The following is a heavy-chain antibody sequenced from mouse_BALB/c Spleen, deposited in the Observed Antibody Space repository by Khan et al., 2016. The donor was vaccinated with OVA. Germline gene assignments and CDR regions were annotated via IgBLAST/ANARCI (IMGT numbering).Heavy chain of an antibody. CDR1: GFNIKDNY. Sequence: VQLQQSGAELVKPGASVNLSCTASGFNIKDNYMHWVKQRPEQGLEWIGRIDPLNGNTQYAPDFLAKATITADPSSNTAYLQLSSLTAEDTAVSYYTNAICFDYWGQGTLVTVSA. V-gene: IGHV14-3*02. CDR2: IDPLNGNT. CDR3: TNAICFDY. D-gene: IGHD1-3*01. J-gene: IGHJ3*01.